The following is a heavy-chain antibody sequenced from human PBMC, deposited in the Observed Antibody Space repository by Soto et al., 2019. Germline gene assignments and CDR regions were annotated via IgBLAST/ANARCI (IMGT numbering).Heavy chain of an antibody. Sequence: SETLSLTCTVSGSSISSSGYYWGWIRQPPGRGLEWIGSLYYNVGTYYNPSLKSRVTISADTSANQFSLMVNSVTAADTAIYYCARLPSRHRVDYWGQRTLVTVSS. D-gene: IGHD3-10*01. V-gene: IGHV4-39*01. CDR3: ARLPSRHRVDY. CDR2: LYYNVGT. J-gene: IGHJ4*02. CDR1: GSSISSSGYY.